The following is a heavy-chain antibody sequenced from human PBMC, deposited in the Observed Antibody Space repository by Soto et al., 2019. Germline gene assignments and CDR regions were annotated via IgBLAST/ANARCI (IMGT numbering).Heavy chain of an antibody. Sequence: EVQLLESGGGLVQPGGSLRLSCAPSGFKFSSYAMTWVRQAPGKGLEWVSTITGSGHNTYYPDSVKGRFTISRDNSKNTLYLQMNSLRAEDTAIYYCARVAAWDLLGSAFDFWRQGPMVTVSS. CDR2: ITGSGHNT. CDR1: GFKFSSYA. V-gene: IGHV3-23*01. D-gene: IGHD1-26*01. J-gene: IGHJ3*01. CDR3: ARVAAWDLLGSAFDF.